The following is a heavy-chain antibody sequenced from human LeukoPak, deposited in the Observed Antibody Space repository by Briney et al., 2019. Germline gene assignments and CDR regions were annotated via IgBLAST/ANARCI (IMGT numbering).Heavy chain of an antibody. V-gene: IGHV3-7*01. J-gene: IGHJ4*02. CDR1: GFTFNSYW. CDR3: ARGRQIFHY. Sequence: PGGSLRLSCAASGFTFNSYWMTWVRQAPGKGLEWLANIKQDGSEKYYVDSVKGRFTISRDNARNSVYLQMNSLRAEDTAVYYCARGRQIFHYWGQGTLVTVSS. CDR2: IKQDGSEK.